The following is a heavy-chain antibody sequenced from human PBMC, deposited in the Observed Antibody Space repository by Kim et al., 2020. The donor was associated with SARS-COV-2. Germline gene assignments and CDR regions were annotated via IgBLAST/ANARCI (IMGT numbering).Heavy chain of an antibody. Sequence: SETLSLTCTVSGGSISSYYWSWIRQPPGKGLEWIGYIYYSGSTNYNPSLKSRVTISVDTSKNQFSLKLSSVTAADTAVYYCARDLSPIAVAGTSGYFDLWGRGTLVTVSS. D-gene: IGHD6-19*01. CDR1: GGSISSYY. CDR2: IYYSGST. CDR3: ARDLSPIAVAGTSGYFDL. J-gene: IGHJ2*01. V-gene: IGHV4-59*01.